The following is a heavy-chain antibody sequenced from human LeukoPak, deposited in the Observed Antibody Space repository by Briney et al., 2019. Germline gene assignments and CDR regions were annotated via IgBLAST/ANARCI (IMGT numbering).Heavy chain of an antibody. CDR1: GYTLTELS. D-gene: IGHD2-2*01. CDR3: ARDRFVVVPAAYYYGMDV. J-gene: IGHJ6*02. CDR2: INPNSGGT. V-gene: IGHV1-2*02. Sequence: ASVKVSCKVSGYTLTELSMHWVRQAPGQGLEWMGWINPNSGGTNYAQKFQGRVTMTRDTSISTAYMELSRLRSDDTAVYYCARDRFVVVPAAYYYGMDVWGQGTTVTVSS.